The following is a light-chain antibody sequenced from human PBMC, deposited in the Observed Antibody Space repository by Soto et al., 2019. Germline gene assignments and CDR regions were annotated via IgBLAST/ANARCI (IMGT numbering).Light chain of an antibody. J-gene: IGLJ2*01. CDR3: TSYTSTSTLG. CDR1: SNDVGANNY. V-gene: IGLV2-14*01. Sequence: QSALTQPASVSGSPGQSITISCTGTSNDVGANNYVSWYQHHPGKAPKILIYEARNRPSGVSNRFSGSKSGNTASLTISGLQAEDEADYYCTSYTSTSTLGFGGGTKLTVL. CDR2: EAR.